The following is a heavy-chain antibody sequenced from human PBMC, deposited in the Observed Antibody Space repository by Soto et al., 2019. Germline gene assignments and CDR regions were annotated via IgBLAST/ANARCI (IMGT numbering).Heavy chain of an antibody. Sequence: GASVKVSCKASGGTFSSYAISWVRQAPGQGLEWMGGIIPIFGTANYAQKFQGRVTITADESTSTAYMELSSLRSEDTAVYYCARDARITGTTLDVWGQGTTVTVSS. CDR2: IIPIFGTA. V-gene: IGHV1-69*13. CDR1: GGTFSSYA. D-gene: IGHD1-7*01. J-gene: IGHJ6*02. CDR3: ARDARITGTTLDV.